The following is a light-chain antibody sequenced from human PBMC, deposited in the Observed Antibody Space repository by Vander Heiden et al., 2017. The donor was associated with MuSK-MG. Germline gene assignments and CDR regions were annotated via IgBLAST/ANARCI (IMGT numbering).Light chain of an antibody. CDR1: QGSSSY. J-gene: IGKJ4*01. Sequence: DSQMSQSPSSLSASVGDRVTITCRASQGSSSYVNWYQQKPGKATKLLIYAASSLQSGVPSRFSGSGSGTDFTLTISSLQPEDFATYYCQQSYSTPLTFGGGTKVEIK. CDR3: QQSYSTPLT. CDR2: AAS. V-gene: IGKV1-39*01.